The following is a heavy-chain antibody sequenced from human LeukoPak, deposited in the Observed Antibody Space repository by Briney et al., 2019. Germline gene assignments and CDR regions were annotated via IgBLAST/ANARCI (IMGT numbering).Heavy chain of an antibody. CDR2: IYYSGST. D-gene: IGHD3-9*01. J-gene: IGHJ6*03. V-gene: IGHV4-59*01. CDR1: GGSISSYY. CDR3: ARLTYDILTGYYSDYYYYMDV. Sequence: MPSETLSLTCTVSGGSISSYYWSWIRQPPGKGLEWIGYIYYSGSTNYNPSLKSRVTISVDTSKNQFSLKLSSVTAADTAVYYCARLTYDILTGYYSDYYYYMDVWGKGTTVTISS.